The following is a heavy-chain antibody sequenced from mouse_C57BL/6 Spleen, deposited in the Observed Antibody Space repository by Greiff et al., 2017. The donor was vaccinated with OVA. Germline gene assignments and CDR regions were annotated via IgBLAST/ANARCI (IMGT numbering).Heavy chain of an antibody. CDR2: ISSGSSTI. J-gene: IGHJ4*01. Sequence: EVHLVESGGGLVKPGGSLKLSCAASGFTFSDYGMHWVRQAPEKGLEWVAYISSGSSTIYYADTVKGRFTISRDNAKNTLFLQMTSLRSEDTAMYYCARRKPYAMDYWGQGTSVTVSS. V-gene: IGHV5-17*01. CDR3: ARRKPYAMDY. CDR1: GFTFSDYG.